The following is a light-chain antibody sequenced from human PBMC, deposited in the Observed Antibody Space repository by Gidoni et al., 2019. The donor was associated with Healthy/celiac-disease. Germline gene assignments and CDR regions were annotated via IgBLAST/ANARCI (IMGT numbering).Light chain of an antibody. V-gene: IGKV1-39*01. J-gene: IGKJ2*01. Sequence: DIQMTQSTSSLSASVGDRVTITCRASQSSSSYLNWYQQKPGKAPKLLIYAASSLQSGVPSRFSGSGSGTDFTLTISSLQPEDFATYYCQQSYSTLPYTFGQGTKLEIK. CDR1: QSSSSY. CDR3: QQSYSTLPYT. CDR2: AAS.